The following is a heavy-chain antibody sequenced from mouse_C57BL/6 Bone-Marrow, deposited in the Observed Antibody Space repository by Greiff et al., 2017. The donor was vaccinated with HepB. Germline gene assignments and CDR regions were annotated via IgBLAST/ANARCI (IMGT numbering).Heavy chain of an antibody. J-gene: IGHJ4*01. CDR2: ISDGGSYT. Sequence: EVKLVESGGGLVKPGGSLKLSCAASGFTFSSYAMSWVRQTPEKRLEWVATISDGGSYTYYPDNVKGRFTISRDNAKNNLYLQMSHLKSEDTAMYYCARDGPYGSSSYYAMDYWGQGTSVTVSS. CDR3: ARDGPYGSSSYYAMDY. CDR1: GFTFSSYA. D-gene: IGHD1-1*01. V-gene: IGHV5-4*01.